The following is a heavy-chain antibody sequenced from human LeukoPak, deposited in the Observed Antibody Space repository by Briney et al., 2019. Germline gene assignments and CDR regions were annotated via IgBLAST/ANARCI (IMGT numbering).Heavy chain of an antibody. V-gene: IGHV1-46*01. D-gene: IGHD5-18*01. J-gene: IGHJ6*03. CDR3: GSSGDTANTGSYYCYMDV. CDR1: GYTFTSYY. CDR2: INPSGGST. Sequence: GSVKVSCKASGYTFTSYYMHWVRQAPGQGLEWVGIINPSGGSTSYAQTFQGRVTMTRDMSTNTVYMELSSLRSEGTAVYYCGSSGDTANTGSYYCYMDVWGKGTTVTVSS.